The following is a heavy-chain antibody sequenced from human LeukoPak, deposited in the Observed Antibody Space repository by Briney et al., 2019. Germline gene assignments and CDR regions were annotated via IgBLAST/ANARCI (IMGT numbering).Heavy chain of an antibody. CDR1: GFTFSNAW. Sequence: GGSLRLSCAASGFTFSNAWMSWVRQAPGKGLEWVGRIKSKTDGGTTDYAAPVKGRFTISRDDSKNTLYLQMNSLKTEDTAVYYCTTGVVVTAIATFDYWGQGTLDTVSS. CDR3: TTGVVVTAIATFDY. V-gene: IGHV3-15*01. J-gene: IGHJ4*02. D-gene: IGHD2-21*02. CDR2: IKSKTDGGTT.